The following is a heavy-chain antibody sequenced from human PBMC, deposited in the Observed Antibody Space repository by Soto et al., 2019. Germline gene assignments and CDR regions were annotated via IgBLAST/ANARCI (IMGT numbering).Heavy chain of an antibody. Sequence: EVQLLESGGDLVQPGGSLRLSCAASGFSLNNFAMAWVRQAPGKGLEWVSTITSSGDKTSYADSVQGRFIISRDNSKNMLYLQMNSLRVEDTVLYYCARDCASTSCSVWRDWGQGNLVTVSS. CDR2: ITSSGDKT. CDR3: ARDCASTSCSVWRD. D-gene: IGHD2-2*01. J-gene: IGHJ4*02. CDR1: GFSLNNFA. V-gene: IGHV3-23*01.